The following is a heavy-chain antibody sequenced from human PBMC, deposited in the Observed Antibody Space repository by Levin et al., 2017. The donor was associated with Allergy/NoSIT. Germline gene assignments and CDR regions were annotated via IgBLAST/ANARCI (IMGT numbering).Heavy chain of an antibody. J-gene: IGHJ3*02. V-gene: IGHV4-59*01. CDR1: GGSISSYY. Sequence: ESLKISCTVSGGSISSYYWSWIRQPPGKGLEWIGYIYYSGSTNYNPSLKSRVTISVDTSKNQFSLKLSSVTAADTAVYYCSRGCSGGSCYGDAFDIWGQGTMVTVSS. D-gene: IGHD2-15*01. CDR2: IYYSGST. CDR3: SRGCSGGSCYGDAFDI.